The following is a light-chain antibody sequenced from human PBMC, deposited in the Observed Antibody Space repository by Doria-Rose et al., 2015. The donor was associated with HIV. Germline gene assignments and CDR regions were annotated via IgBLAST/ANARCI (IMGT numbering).Light chain of an antibody. CDR3: QQYYDTPS. V-gene: IGKV4-1*01. CDR2: WAP. CDR1: QSLLYTSKNY. J-gene: IGKJ3*01. Sequence: DIRVTQSPESLGMSLGERATLNCKSNQSLLYTSKNYLAWYQQKPRQPPKLLIYWAPTRQSVLPARFSGSGSGTDFTLTISSLEAEDVAVYYCQQYYDTPSFGPGTTVDIK.